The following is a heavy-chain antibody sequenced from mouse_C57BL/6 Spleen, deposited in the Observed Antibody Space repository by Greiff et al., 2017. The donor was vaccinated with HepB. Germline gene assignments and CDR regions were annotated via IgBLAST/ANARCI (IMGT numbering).Heavy chain of an antibody. CDR3: ARPSITTVVAHGYFDV. V-gene: IGHV5-6*01. Sequence: EVQGVESGGDLVQPGGSLKLSCAASGFTFSSYGMSWVRQTPDKRLEWVATISSGGSYTYYPDSVKGRFTISRDNAKNTLYLQMSSLKSEDTAMYYCARPSITTVVAHGYFDVWGTGTTVTVSS. CDR1: GFTFSSYG. D-gene: IGHD1-1*01. CDR2: ISSGGSYT. J-gene: IGHJ1*03.